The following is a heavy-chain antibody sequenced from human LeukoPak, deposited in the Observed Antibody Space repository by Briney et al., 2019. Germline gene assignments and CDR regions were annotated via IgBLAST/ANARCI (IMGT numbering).Heavy chain of an antibody. Sequence: ASVKVSCKASGYTFTGNYLHWVRQAPGQGLEWMGWINPNTGGTNSAQKFQGRVTVTRDTSISTAYMELSSLRSDDTAVYYCARGNEMDYWGQGTLVTVSS. CDR3: ARGNEMDY. D-gene: IGHD1-1*01. CDR1: GYTFTGNY. J-gene: IGHJ4*02. CDR2: INPNTGGT. V-gene: IGHV1-2*02.